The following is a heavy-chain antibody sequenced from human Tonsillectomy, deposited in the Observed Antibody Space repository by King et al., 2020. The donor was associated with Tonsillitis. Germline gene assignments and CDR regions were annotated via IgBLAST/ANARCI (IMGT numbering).Heavy chain of an antibody. D-gene: IGHD6-19*01. CDR2: ISAYNGNT. Sequence: VQLVQSGAEVKKPGASVKVSCKASGYTFTSYGISWVRQAPGQGLEWMGWISAYNGNTNYAQKLQGRVTMTTDTSTTTAYMELRSLRSDDTAVYYCARDFEGCSSGWPNFDYWGQGTLVTVSS. V-gene: IGHV1-18*04. J-gene: IGHJ4*02. CDR1: GYTFTSYG. CDR3: ARDFEGCSSGWPNFDY.